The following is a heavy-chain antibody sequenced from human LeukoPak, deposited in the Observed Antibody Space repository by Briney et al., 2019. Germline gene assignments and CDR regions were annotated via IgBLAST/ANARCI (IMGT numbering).Heavy chain of an antibody. V-gene: IGHV3-7*05. Sequence: GGSLRLSCAACGFTFSSYWMSWVRQVPGKGLECVANIKQDGSEKYYVDSVKGRFTISRDNAKNSLYLQMNSLRAEDTAVYYCARDRVTMVRGVNYYFDYWGQGTLVTVSS. D-gene: IGHD3-10*01. CDR2: IKQDGSEK. CDR1: GFTFSSYW. J-gene: IGHJ4*02. CDR3: ARDRVTMVRGVNYYFDY.